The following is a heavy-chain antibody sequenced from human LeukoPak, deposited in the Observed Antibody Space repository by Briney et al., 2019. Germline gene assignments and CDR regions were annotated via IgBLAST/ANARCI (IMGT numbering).Heavy chain of an antibody. Sequence: GASVKVSCKASGYTFTSYGISWVRQAPGQGLEWMGWISAYNGNTNYAQKLQGRVTMTTDTSTSTAYMELRSLRSDDTAVYYCARFAWPSTNAYSSSRSNWFDPWGQGALVTVSS. V-gene: IGHV1-18*01. J-gene: IGHJ5*02. CDR3: ARFAWPSTNAYSSSRSNWFDP. CDR1: GYTFTSYG. CDR2: ISAYNGNT. D-gene: IGHD6-13*01.